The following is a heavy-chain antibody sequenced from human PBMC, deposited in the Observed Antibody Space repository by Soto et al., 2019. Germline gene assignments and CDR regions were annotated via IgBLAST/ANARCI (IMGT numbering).Heavy chain of an antibody. J-gene: IGHJ5*02. Sequence: PGGSLSLSCAASGFPFSSYAMSWVRQAPGKGLEWVSAISGSGGSTYYADSVKGRFTISRDNSKNTLYLQMNSLRAEDTAVYYCAKGDSRPLWFGELYSWFDPWGQGTLVTVSS. V-gene: IGHV3-23*01. CDR2: ISGSGGST. D-gene: IGHD3-10*01. CDR1: GFPFSSYA. CDR3: AKGDSRPLWFGELYSWFDP.